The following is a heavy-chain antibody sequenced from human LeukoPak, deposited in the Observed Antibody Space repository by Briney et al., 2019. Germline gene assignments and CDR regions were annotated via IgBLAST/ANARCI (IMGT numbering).Heavy chain of an antibody. V-gene: IGHV3-43*02. J-gene: IGHJ6*02. Sequence: GGSLRLSCAASGFTFDDYAMHWVRQAPGKGLEWVSLISGDGGSTYYADSVKGRFTISRDNGKNSLYLQMNSLRTEDTALYYCAKGYSSSWYGSHYGMDVWGQGTTVTVSS. CDR1: GFTFDDYA. D-gene: IGHD6-13*01. CDR3: AKGYSSSWYGSHYGMDV. CDR2: ISGDGGST.